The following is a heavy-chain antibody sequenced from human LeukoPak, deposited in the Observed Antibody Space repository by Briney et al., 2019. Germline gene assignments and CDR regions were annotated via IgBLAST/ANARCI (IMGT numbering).Heavy chain of an antibody. CDR2: IFHTGST. Sequence: PSETLSLTCTVSGGSIGLYYWAWVRQPPGKGLEWIGYIFHTGSTNYNPSLKSRVTISVDTSKNQFSLSLSSVTAADTAVYYCARITFVVEGYGMDVWGQGTTVTVSS. V-gene: IGHV4-4*09. D-gene: IGHD2-21*01. CDR1: GGSIGLYY. CDR3: ARITFVVEGYGMDV. J-gene: IGHJ6*02.